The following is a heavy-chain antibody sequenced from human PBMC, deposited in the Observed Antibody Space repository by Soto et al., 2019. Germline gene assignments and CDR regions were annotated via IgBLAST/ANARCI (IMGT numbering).Heavy chain of an antibody. CDR2: IYYSGST. CDR1: GGSISSSSYY. D-gene: IGHD3-10*01. J-gene: IGHJ4*02. V-gene: IGHV4-39*01. CDR3: ARSLFGELSC. Sequence: SETLSLTCTVSGGSISSSSYYWGWIRQPPGKGLEWIGSIYYSGSTYYNPSLKSRVTISVDTSKNQFSLKLSSVTAADTAVYYCARSLFGELSCWGQGTLVTVSS.